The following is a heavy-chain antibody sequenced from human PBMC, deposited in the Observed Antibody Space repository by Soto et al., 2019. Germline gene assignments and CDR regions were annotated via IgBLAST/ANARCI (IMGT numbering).Heavy chain of an antibody. Sequence: SETLPLTCIVSGGSISSYYWSWFRQPPGKGLEWIGYIYYSGSTNYNPSLKSRVTISVDTSKNQFSLKLSSLTAADTAVYYCAREGYYESSGSYPLHVMDVWGQGTTVTVPS. CDR1: GGSISSYY. D-gene: IGHD3-22*01. J-gene: IGHJ6*02. CDR3: AREGYYESSGSYPLHVMDV. CDR2: IYYSGST. V-gene: IGHV4-59*01.